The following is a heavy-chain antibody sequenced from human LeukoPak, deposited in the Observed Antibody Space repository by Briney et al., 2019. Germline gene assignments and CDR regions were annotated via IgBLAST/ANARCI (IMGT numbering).Heavy chain of an antibody. J-gene: IGHJ4*02. CDR3: ARAPTKTYYFDY. Sequence: PGGSLRLSCAASGFTFSSYSMNWVRQAPGKGLEWVSSISSSSSYIYYADSVKGRFTISRDNAKNSLHLQMNGLRAEDTAVYYCARAPTKTYYFDYWGQGTLVTVSS. CDR2: ISSSSSYI. D-gene: IGHD1-1*01. CDR1: GFTFSSYS. V-gene: IGHV3-21*01.